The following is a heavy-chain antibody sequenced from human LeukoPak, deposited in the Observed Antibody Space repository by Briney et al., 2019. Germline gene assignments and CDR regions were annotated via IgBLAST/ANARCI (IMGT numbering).Heavy chain of an antibody. Sequence: ASVTVSCTSSGYTFTDYYVHWVRQAPGQGLEWMGWINPNSGGRDYAQKFQGRVTMTRDTSINTAYMELSRLTPDDTAVYFCARGFVDYWGQGTLLTVSS. D-gene: IGHD6-6*01. CDR2: INPNSGGR. V-gene: IGHV1-2*02. CDR3: ARGFVDY. J-gene: IGHJ4*02. CDR1: GYTFTDYY.